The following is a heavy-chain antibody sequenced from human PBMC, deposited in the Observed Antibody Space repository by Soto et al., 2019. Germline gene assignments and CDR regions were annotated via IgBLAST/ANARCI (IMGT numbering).Heavy chain of an antibody. D-gene: IGHD4-4*01. V-gene: IGHV3-30*18. CDR1: GFTFSSYG. CDR2: ISYDGSNK. Sequence: QVQLVESGGGVVQPGRSLRLSCAASGFTFSSYGMHWVRQAPGKGLEWVAVISYDGSNKYYADSVKGRFTISRDNSKNTLYLQMNSLRAEDTTVYYCEKAPQTTVDFFYFDYWGQGTLVTVSS. J-gene: IGHJ4*02. CDR3: EKAPQTTVDFFYFDY.